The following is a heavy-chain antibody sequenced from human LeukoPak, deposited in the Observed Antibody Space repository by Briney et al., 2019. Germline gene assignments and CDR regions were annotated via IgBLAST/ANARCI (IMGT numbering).Heavy chain of an antibody. CDR1: GGTFSSYA. CDR3: ASLTYYDCWSGYYTWNYFDY. J-gene: IGHJ4*02. D-gene: IGHD3-3*01. Sequence: SVKVSRKASGGTFSSYAISGVRQAPGQGLEWMGGIIPIFGTANYAQKFQGRVTITADESTSTAYMELSSLRSEDTAVYYCASLTYYDCWSGYYTWNYFDYWGQGTLVTVSS. V-gene: IGHV1-69*13. CDR2: IIPIFGTA.